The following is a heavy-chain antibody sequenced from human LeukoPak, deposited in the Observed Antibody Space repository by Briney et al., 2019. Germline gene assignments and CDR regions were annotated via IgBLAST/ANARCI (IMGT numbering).Heavy chain of an antibody. CDR2: IYSGGST. CDR1: GFTVSGNY. V-gene: IGHV3-53*01. Sequence: GGSLRLSCAASGFTVSGNYMSWVRQAPGKGLEWVSVIYSGGSTYYADSVKGRFTISRDNSKNTLYLQMNSLRAEDTAVYYCARDSGYPTSYYFDYWGQGTLVTVSS. D-gene: IGHD3-22*01. CDR3: ARDSGYPTSYYFDY. J-gene: IGHJ4*02.